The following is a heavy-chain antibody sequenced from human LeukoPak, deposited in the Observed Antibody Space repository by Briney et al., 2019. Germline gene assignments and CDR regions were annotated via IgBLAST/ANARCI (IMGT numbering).Heavy chain of an antibody. Sequence: GGSLRLSCAASGFTFSSYAMHWVRQAPGKGLEWVSGISWNSGSIGYADSVKGRFTISRDNAKNSLYLQMNSLRAEDTALYYCAKDTAQQWLGGSFDYWGQGTLVTVSS. J-gene: IGHJ4*02. CDR2: ISWNSGSI. V-gene: IGHV3-9*01. D-gene: IGHD6-19*01. CDR1: GFTFSSYA. CDR3: AKDTAQQWLGGSFDY.